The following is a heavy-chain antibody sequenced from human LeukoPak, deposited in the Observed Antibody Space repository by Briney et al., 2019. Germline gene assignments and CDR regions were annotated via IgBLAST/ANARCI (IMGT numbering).Heavy chain of an antibody. CDR2: IYYSGTT. CDR1: GASIDSYY. D-gene: IGHD3-10*01. V-gene: IGHV4-59*08. J-gene: IGHJ4*02. Sequence: SETLSLTCTISGASIDSYYWSWIRQPPGKGLEWIGYIYYSGTTNYNPSLKRRVTISVDTSKNQFSLKLSSVTAADTAVYHCARGRYYYGTGTYTFDYWGQGTLVTVSS. CDR3: ARGRYYYGTGTYTFDY.